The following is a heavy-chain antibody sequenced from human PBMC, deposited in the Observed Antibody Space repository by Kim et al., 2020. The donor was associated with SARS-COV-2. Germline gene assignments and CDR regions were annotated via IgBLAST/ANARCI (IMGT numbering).Heavy chain of an antibody. CDR1: GGSISSYY. Sequence: SETLSLTCTVSGGSISSYYWSWIRQPPGKGLEWIGYIYYSGSTNYNPSLKSRVTISVDTSKNQFSLKLSSVTAADTAVYYCARDQGLGYYDSSGFYGMDVWGQGTTVTVSS. V-gene: IGHV4-59*13. CDR2: IYYSGST. J-gene: IGHJ6*02. D-gene: IGHD3-22*01. CDR3: ARDQGLGYYDSSGFYGMDV.